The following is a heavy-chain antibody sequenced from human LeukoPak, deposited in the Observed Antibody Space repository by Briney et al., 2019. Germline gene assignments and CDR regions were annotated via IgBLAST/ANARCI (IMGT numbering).Heavy chain of an antibody. CDR1: GFTFDDYA. V-gene: IGHV3-43D*03. CDR3: ARDLGQYYDTSDNWFDP. CDR2: ISWDGGST. J-gene: IGHJ5*02. Sequence: GGSLRLSCAASGFTFDDYAMHWVRQAPGKGLEWVSLISWDGGSTYYADSVKGRFTISRDNAKNTLNLQMNSLRAEDTAVYYCARDLGQYYDTSDNWFDPWGQGTLVTVSS. D-gene: IGHD3-22*01.